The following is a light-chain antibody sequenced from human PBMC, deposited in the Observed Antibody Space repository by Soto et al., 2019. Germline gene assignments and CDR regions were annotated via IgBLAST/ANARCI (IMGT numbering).Light chain of an antibody. J-gene: IGLJ1*01. Sequence: QSALTQPPSASGSPGQSVTISCTGTSSDVGSYNYVSWYQQNPGKAPKLIIYEVSKRTPGVPDRISGSKSGNTASLSVSGLPAEDDGDYYCSSYAGSNIYVFGTGTKLTVL. CDR1: SSDVGSYNY. V-gene: IGLV2-8*01. CDR3: SSYAGSNIYV. CDR2: EVS.